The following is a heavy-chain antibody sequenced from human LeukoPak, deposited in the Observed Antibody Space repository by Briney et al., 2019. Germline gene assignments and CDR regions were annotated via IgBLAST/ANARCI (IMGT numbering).Heavy chain of an antibody. CDR3: ARGSWSSGWYLGPNWFDP. Sequence: ASVKVSCKASGGTFSSYAISWVRQAPGQGLEWMGGIIPIFGTANYAQKFQGRVTITADESTSTAYMELSSLRSEDTAVYYCARGSWSSGWYLGPNWFDPWGQGTLVTVSS. J-gene: IGHJ5*02. CDR1: GGTFSSYA. V-gene: IGHV1-69*01. D-gene: IGHD6-13*01. CDR2: IIPIFGTA.